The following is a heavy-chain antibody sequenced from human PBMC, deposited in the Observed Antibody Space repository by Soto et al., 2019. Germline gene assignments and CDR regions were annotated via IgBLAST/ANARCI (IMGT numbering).Heavy chain of an antibody. CDR3: ATHRSGYYDSSGYYSYFDY. Sequence: ASVKVSCKVSGYTLTELSMHWVRQAPGKGLEWMGGFDPEDGETIYAQKFQGRVTMTEDTSTDTAYMELSSLRSEDTAVYYCATHRSGYYDSSGYYSYFDYWGQGTLVTVSS. CDR1: GYTLTELS. D-gene: IGHD3-22*01. J-gene: IGHJ4*02. V-gene: IGHV1-24*01. CDR2: FDPEDGET.